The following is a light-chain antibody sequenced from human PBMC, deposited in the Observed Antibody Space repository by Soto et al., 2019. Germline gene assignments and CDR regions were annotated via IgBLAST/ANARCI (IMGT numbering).Light chain of an antibody. CDR2: SDN. CDR3: AAWDDSLNGYVV. Sequence: QSALTQPPSASGTPGQRVTISCSGNSSNIGSNTVNWYQQLPGTTPKLLIYSDNLRPSGVPDRFSGSRSGTSASLAISGLQSDDEADYLCAAWDDSLNGYVVFGGGTQLTVL. J-gene: IGLJ2*01. V-gene: IGLV1-44*01. CDR1: SSNIGSNT.